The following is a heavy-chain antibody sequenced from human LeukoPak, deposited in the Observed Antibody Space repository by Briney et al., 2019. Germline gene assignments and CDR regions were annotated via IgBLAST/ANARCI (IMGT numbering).Heavy chain of an antibody. CDR3: ARATSIADSTDY. CDR2: ISYDGSNK. J-gene: IGHJ4*02. CDR1: GFTFSSYA. V-gene: IGHV3-30-3*01. Sequence: GGSLRLSCAASGFTFSSYAMHWVRQAPGKGLEWVAVISYDGSNKYYADSVKGRFTISRDNSKNTLYLQMNSLRAEDTAVYYCARATSIADSTDYWGQGTLVTVSS. D-gene: IGHD6-6*01.